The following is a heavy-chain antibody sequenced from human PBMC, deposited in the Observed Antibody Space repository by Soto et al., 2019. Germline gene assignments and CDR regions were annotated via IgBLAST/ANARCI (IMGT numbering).Heavy chain of an antibody. J-gene: IGHJ6*02. D-gene: IGHD3-10*01. CDR2: INHSGST. V-gene: IGHV4-39*07. CDR1: GGSIRSTTYY. Sequence: LSETLSLTCTVSGGSIRSTTYYWGWIRQPPGKGLEWIGEINHSGSTNYNPSLKSRVTISVDTSKNQFSLKLSSVTAADTAVYYCARGRFYGSGRGYYYGMDVWGQGTTVTVSS. CDR3: ARGRFYGSGRGYYYGMDV.